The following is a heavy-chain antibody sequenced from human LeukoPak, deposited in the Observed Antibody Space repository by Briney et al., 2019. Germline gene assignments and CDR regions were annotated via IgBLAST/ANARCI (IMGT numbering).Heavy chain of an antibody. V-gene: IGHV1-18*01. J-gene: IGHJ4*02. D-gene: IGHD3-22*01. Sequence: ASVRVSFKASGYTFTIYGISWVRQAPGQGLEWMGWISAYNGNTNYAQKLQGRVTMTTDTSTSTAYMELRSLRSDDTAVYYCARDSAGDSSGYYYEPFDYWGQGTLVTVSS. CDR2: ISAYNGNT. CDR3: ARDSAGDSSGYYYEPFDY. CDR1: GYTFTIYG.